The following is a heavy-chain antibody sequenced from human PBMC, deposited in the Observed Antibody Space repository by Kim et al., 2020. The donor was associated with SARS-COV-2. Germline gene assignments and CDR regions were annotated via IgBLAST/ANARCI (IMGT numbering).Heavy chain of an antibody. CDR1: GFTFSSFA. CDR2: IGSRGLNA. V-gene: IGHV3-23*01. J-gene: IGHJ4*02. Sequence: GGSLRLSCAASGFTFSSFAMSWVRQAPGKGLEWVSTIGSRGLNAYYADSVRGRFTISRDNSKNTLYLQMNNLGAEDTAIYYCAKGATRYFEWLLSGGQGTLVTVSS. D-gene: IGHD3-9*01. CDR3: AKGATRYFEWLLS.